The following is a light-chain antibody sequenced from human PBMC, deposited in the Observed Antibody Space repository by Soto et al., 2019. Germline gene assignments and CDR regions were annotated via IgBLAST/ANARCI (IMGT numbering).Light chain of an antibody. CDR3: SSYTTSGVYV. Sequence: QSALTQPASVSGSPGQSITISCTGTSSDVGGYNAVSWYQQHPGRAPKLMIYDVSNRPSGISNRFSGSKSGSTASLTISGLQADYDADYYCSSYTTSGVYVFGAVTEVTDL. CDR1: SSDVGGYNA. J-gene: IGLJ1*01. CDR2: DVS. V-gene: IGLV2-14*01.